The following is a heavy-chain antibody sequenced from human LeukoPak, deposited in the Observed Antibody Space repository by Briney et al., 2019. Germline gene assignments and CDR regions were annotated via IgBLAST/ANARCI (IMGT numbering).Heavy chain of an antibody. Sequence: GGSLRLSCVASGVTFSTYWMSWVRQAPGKGLEWVAYIKPDGSEKSYVDSVKGRFTISRDNAKNSLYLQMNSLRAEDTAVYSCARGHWFDPWGQGTLVTVSS. J-gene: IGHJ5*02. CDR2: IKPDGSEK. CDR3: ARGHWFDP. V-gene: IGHV3-7*03. CDR1: GVTFSTYW.